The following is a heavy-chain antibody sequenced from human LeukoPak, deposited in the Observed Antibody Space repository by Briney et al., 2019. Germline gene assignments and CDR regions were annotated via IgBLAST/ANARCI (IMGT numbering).Heavy chain of an antibody. V-gene: IGHV3-9*01. Sequence: PGRSLRLSCAASGFTFDDYAMHWVRQAPGKGLEWVSGISWNSGSIGYADSVKGRFTISRDNAKNSLYLQMNSLRAEDTALYYCAKESGSYYDLGYYYGMDVWGQGTTVTVSS. CDR1: GFTFDDYA. CDR2: ISWNSGSI. J-gene: IGHJ6*02. CDR3: AKESGSYYDLGYYYGMDV. D-gene: IGHD1-26*01.